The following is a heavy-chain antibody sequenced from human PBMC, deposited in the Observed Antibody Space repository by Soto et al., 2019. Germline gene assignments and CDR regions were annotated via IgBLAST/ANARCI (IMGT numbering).Heavy chain of an antibody. D-gene: IGHD3-10*01. CDR1: GYTFTSYG. Sequence: ASVKVSCKASGYTFTSYGISWVRQAPGQGLEWMGWISAYNGNTNYAQKLQGRATMTTDTSTSTAYMELRSLRSDDTAVYYCARDRGYYGSGSYRRYFDYWGQGTPVTVSS. J-gene: IGHJ4*02. CDR3: ARDRGYYGSGSYRRYFDY. CDR2: ISAYNGNT. V-gene: IGHV1-18*04.